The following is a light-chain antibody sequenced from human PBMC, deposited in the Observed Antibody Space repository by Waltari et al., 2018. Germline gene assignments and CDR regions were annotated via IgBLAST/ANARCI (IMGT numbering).Light chain of an antibody. J-gene: IGLJ2*01. CDR2: EVT. V-gene: IGLV2-8*01. Sequence: QSALTQPPSASGSPGQSVTISCHGTSSDVGEYVSWYQQHPGKAPKLMISEVTKRPSGVPDRFSGSKSGNTASLTVSGLQAEDEADYYCSSYAGSNNLVFGGGTKLTVL. CDR1: SSDVGEY. CDR3: SSYAGSNNLV.